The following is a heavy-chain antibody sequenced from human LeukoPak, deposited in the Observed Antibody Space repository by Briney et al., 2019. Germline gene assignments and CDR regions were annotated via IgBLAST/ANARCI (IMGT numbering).Heavy chain of an antibody. J-gene: IGHJ4*02. CDR2: IHHDGIT. CDR1: GYSISSGYF. D-gene: IGHD6-19*01. CDR3: ARVGGDRARAGHEYYFDY. Sequence: NPSETLSLTCSISGYSISSGYFWGWIRQPPGKGLEWIGNIHHDGITYYNPSLKSRVTISVDTSKNQFSLKLSSVTAADTAVYYCARVGGDRARAGHEYYFDYWGQGTLVTVSS. V-gene: IGHV4-38-2*02.